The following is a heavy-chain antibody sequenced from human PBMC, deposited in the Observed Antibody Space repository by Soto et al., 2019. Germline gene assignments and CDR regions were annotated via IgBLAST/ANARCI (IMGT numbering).Heavy chain of an antibody. CDR1: GYSFTSYG. D-gene: IGHD6-19*01. Sequence: QVQLVQSVTEVKKPGASVQVSCKASGYSFTSYGINWVRQAPGQGLEWMGWISTYNGDTNYAQKFQGRVTMTTDTSTTTAYMELRRLTSDDTAVYFCARGDSTGSPRGWFDPWGQGTVFTVSS. V-gene: IGHV1-18*04. CDR3: ARGDSTGSPRGWFDP. J-gene: IGHJ5*02. CDR2: ISTYNGDT.